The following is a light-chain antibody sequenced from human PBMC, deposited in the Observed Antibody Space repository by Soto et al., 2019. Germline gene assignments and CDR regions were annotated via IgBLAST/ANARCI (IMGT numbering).Light chain of an antibody. CDR3: QHLNSYVSA. CDR2: AAS. Sequence: DIQLTQSPSFLSASVGDRVTITCRASQDVSRYLAWYQQKPGKAPNLLIYAASTLRSGVPSRFSGSGSETEFTLTISSLQPEDFATYYCQHLNSYVSAFGPGTKLDIK. CDR1: QDVSRY. J-gene: IGKJ3*01. V-gene: IGKV1-9*01.